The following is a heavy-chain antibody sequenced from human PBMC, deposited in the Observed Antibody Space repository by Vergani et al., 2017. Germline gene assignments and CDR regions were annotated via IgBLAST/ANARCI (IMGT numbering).Heavy chain of an antibody. CDR2: IKQDGSEK. D-gene: IGHD5-18*01. V-gene: IGHV3-7*01. CDR1: GFTFSSYW. Sequence: EVQLVESGGGLVQPGGSLRLSCAASGFTFSSYWMSWVRQAPGKGLEWVANIKQDGSEKYYVDSVKGRFTISRDNAKNSLYLQMNSLRAEDTAVYYCARSGYSYDGITDVWGQGTTVTVSS. CDR3: ARSGYSYDGITDV. J-gene: IGHJ6*02.